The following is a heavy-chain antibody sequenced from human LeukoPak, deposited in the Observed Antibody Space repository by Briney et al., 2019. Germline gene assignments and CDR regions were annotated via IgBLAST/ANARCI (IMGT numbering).Heavy chain of an antibody. J-gene: IGHJ5*02. D-gene: IGHD4-17*01. V-gene: IGHV4-34*01. CDR3: AREYGDDNWFDP. CDR1: GGSFSGLY. CDR2: INYSGRT. Sequence: SETLSLTCTVYGGSFSGLYWSWVRQPPGKGLVWIGEINYSGRTNYNPSLKSRVTISVDTSKNQFSLKLSSVTAADTAVYYCAREYGDDNWFDPWGQGTLVTVSS.